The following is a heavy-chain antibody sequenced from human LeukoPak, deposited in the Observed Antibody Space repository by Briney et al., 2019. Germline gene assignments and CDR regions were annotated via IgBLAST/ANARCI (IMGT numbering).Heavy chain of an antibody. D-gene: IGHD5-12*01. CDR1: GDSVSSNSAA. CDR3: ARDSGYSGYDVGPFYFDY. CDR2: TYYRSKWYN. V-gene: IGHV6-1*01. Sequence: SQTLSLTCAISGDSVSSNSAAWNWIRQSPSRGLEWLGRTYYRSKWYNDYAVSVKSRITINPDTSKNQFSLQLNSVTPEDTAVYYCARDSGYSGYDVGPFYFDYWGQGTLVTDSS. J-gene: IGHJ4*02.